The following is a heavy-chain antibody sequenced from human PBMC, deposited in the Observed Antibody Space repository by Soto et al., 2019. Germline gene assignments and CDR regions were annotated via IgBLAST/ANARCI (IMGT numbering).Heavy chain of an antibody. Sequence: SETLSLSCAVSGGSISSSNWWSWVRQPPGKGLEWIGEIYHSGSTNYNPSLKSRVTISVDKSKNQFSLKLSSVTAADTAVYYCARRGVPDHYLYGMDVWGQGTTVTVSS. D-gene: IGHD2-2*01. CDR1: GGSISSSNW. CDR3: ARRGVPDHYLYGMDV. CDR2: IYHSGST. J-gene: IGHJ6*02. V-gene: IGHV4-4*02.